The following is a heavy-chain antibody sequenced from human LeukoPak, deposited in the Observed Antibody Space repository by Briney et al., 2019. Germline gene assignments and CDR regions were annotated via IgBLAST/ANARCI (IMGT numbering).Heavy chain of an antibody. CDR2: IIPIFGTA. CDR3: ARHYDFWSGYSAGDYYYYYMDV. V-gene: IGHV1-69*06. Sequence: SVKVSCKASGGTFSSYAISWVRQAPGQGLEWMGGIIPIFGTANYAQKFQGRVTITADKSTSTAYMELSSLRSEDTAVYYCARHYDFWSGYSAGDYYYYYMDVWGKGTTVTVSS. J-gene: IGHJ6*03. D-gene: IGHD3-3*01. CDR1: GGTFSSYA.